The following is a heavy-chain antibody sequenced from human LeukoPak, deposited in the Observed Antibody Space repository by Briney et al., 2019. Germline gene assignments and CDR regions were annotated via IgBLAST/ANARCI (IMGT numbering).Heavy chain of an antibody. CDR3: ARSDPYYYDSSDYYYYYGMDV. Sequence: SETLSLTCTVSGGSINSNTYFWGWIRQPPGKGLEWIGSIYYSGSTYYNPSLKSRVTMSVDTSKNRFSLKLNSVTAADTAVYYCARSDPYYYDSSDYYYYYGMDVWGQGTTVTVSS. CDR1: GGSINSNTYF. CDR2: IYYSGST. J-gene: IGHJ6*02. D-gene: IGHD3-22*01. V-gene: IGHV4-39*07.